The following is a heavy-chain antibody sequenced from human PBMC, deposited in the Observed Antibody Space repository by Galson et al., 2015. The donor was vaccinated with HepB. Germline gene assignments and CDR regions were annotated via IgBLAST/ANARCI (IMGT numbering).Heavy chain of an antibody. D-gene: IGHD3-22*01. CDR1: GGTLSSYS. J-gene: IGHJ4*02. CDR3: ARDYHYDSSGLPF. V-gene: IGHV1-69*04. Sequence: SCKASGGTLSSYSINWVRQAPGQGPEWMGRIIPILGIANYAQKFQGRVTITADKSTSTAYMELSSLRSEDTAVYYCARDYHYDSSGLPFWGQGTLVTVSS. CDR2: IIPILGIA.